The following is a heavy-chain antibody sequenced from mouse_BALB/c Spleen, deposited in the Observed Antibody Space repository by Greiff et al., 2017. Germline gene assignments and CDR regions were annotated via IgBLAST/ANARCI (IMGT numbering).Heavy chain of an antibody. Sequence: EVKLVESGGDLVKPGGSLKLSCAASGFTFSSYGMSWVRQTPDKRLEWVATISSGGSYTYYPDSVKGRFTIARDNAKNTLYLQMSSLKSEDTAMYYCARQDGYSYARDYWGQGTSVTVSS. D-gene: IGHD2-3*01. J-gene: IGHJ4*01. CDR2: ISSGGSYT. V-gene: IGHV5-6*01. CDR3: ARQDGYSYARDY. CDR1: GFTFSSYG.